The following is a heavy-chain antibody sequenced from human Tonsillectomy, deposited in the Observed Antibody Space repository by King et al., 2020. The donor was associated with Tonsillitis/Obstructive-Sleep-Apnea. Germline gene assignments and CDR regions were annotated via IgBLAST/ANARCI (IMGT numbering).Heavy chain of an antibody. J-gene: IGHJ4*02. Sequence: QLQESGPGLVKPSQTLSLTCTVSGCSIISGCYYWSWIRQHPGKGLEWIGYIYYSGSTYYNPSLKSRVTISVDTSMNQISLTLSSVTAADTAVYYCAREGRYYYDSSGYYQYYFDYWGQGTLVTVSS. CDR3: AREGRYYYDSSGYYQYYFDY. CDR1: GCSIISGCYY. D-gene: IGHD3-22*01. V-gene: IGHV4-31*03. CDR2: IYYSGST.